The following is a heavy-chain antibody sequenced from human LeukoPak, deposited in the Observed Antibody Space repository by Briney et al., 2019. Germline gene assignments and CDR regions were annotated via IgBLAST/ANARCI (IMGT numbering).Heavy chain of an antibody. D-gene: IGHD5-18*01. V-gene: IGHV4-39*01. Sequence: SETLSLTCTVYGGSISSSSYYWGWIRQPPGKGLEWIGSIYYSGSTYYNPSLKSRVTISVDTSKNQFSLKLSSVTAADTAVYYCARSPSSEVTFDYWGQGTLVTVSS. CDR2: IYYSGST. CDR1: GGSISSSSYY. J-gene: IGHJ4*02. CDR3: ARSPSSEVTFDY.